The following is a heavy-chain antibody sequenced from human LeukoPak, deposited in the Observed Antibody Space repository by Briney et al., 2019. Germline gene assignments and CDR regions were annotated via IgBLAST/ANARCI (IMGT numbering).Heavy chain of an antibody. J-gene: IGHJ4*02. CDR1: GFTFCDYA. CDR3: TRALLDGYTPRPFDY. V-gene: IGHV3-49*03. CDR2: IRSKAYGGTT. D-gene: IGHD5-24*01. Sequence: GGSLRLSCTASGFTFCDYAMSWFRQAPGKGLEWVGFIRSKAYGGTTEYAASVKGRFTISRDDSKSIAYLQMNSLKTEDTAVYYCTRALLDGYTPRPFDYWGQGTLVTVSS.